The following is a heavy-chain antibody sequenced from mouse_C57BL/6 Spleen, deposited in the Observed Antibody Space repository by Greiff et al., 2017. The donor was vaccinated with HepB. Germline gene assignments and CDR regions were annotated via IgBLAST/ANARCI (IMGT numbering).Heavy chain of an antibody. CDR3: APLWDYAMDY. J-gene: IGHJ4*01. CDR1: GYTFTSYW. Sequence: QVQLKQPGAELVRPGSSVKLSCKASGYTFTSYWMDWVKQRPGQGLEWIGNIYPSDSETHYNQKFKDKATLTVDKSSSTAYMQLSSLTSEDSAVYYCAPLWDYAMDYWGQGTSVTVSS. V-gene: IGHV1-61*01. CDR2: IYPSDSET. D-gene: IGHD1-1*02.